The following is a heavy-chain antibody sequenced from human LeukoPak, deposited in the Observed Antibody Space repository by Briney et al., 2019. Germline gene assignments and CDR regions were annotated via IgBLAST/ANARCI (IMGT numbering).Heavy chain of an antibody. CDR2: ISGSGGST. CDR1: GFTFSSYA. V-gene: IGHV3-23*01. J-gene: IGHJ4*02. Sequence: GGSLRLSCAASGFTFSSYAMRWVRQAPGKGLEWVSAISGSGGSTYYADSVKGRFTISGDNSKNTLYLQMNSLRAEDTAVYYCAKPPREDYDILTGSPYFDYWGQGTLVTVSS. CDR3: AKPPREDYDILTGSPYFDY. D-gene: IGHD3-9*01.